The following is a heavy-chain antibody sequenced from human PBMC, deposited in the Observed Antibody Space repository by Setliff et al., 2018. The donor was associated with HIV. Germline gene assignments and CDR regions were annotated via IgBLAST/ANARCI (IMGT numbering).Heavy chain of an antibody. CDR1: GGSFSAYY. Sequence: SETLSLTCAVSGGSFSAYYWTWIRQSPHKGLEWVGGIDHTGSAYYNPSLTSRVTISVDTSKNRFSLELSSVTAADTALYYCARGPRVSAAVVETPSAYWGQGTRVTVSS. J-gene: IGHJ4*02. V-gene: IGHV4-34*01. CDR2: IDHTGSA. CDR3: ARGPRVSAAVVETPSAY. D-gene: IGHD6-19*01.